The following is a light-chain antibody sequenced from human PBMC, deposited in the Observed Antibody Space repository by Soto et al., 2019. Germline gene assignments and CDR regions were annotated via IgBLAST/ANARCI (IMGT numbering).Light chain of an antibody. CDR3: PQYGYSPIT. CDR2: AAS. J-gene: IGKJ5*01. Sequence: VLAQKRGTQCFGVELSGSLTFRTSQSVSSSHLAWYQHKPGQAPRLLIYAASSRATGSPDSFSGGGSGTDFTFPLSRLEPEDFAVYYCPQYGYSPITFGQGTRLAI. V-gene: IGKV3-20*01. CDR1: QSVSSSH.